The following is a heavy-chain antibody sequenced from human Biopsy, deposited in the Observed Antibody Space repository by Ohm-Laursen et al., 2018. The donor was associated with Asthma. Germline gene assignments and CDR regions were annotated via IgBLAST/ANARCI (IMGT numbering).Heavy chain of an antibody. V-gene: IGHV1-2*06. J-gene: IGHJ5*02. Sequence: ASVKVSCKASGYTFIGCHIHWMRQAPGQGLEWMGRINPNSGGTNYAQKYQGRVTMTRDTSISTAYMEVSRLRSDDTAVYYCARGQKSAGDRWFDPWGQGTLVTVSS. CDR3: ARGQKSAGDRWFDP. CDR1: GYTFIGCH. CDR2: INPNSGGT. D-gene: IGHD6-13*01.